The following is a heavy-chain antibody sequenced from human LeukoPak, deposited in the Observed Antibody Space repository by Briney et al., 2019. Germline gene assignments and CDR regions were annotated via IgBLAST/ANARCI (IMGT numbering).Heavy chain of an antibody. CDR3: ARNYGGNAKYFDY. CDR2: IGPNSGGT. J-gene: IGHJ4*02. CDR1: GYTFTDFY. Sequence: ASVKVSCRASGYTFTDFYIHWVRQAPGQGLVWMGWIGPNSGGTNYAQKFLGRVTMTRDTSISTAYMELSGLRSDGTAVYYCARNYGGNAKYFDYWGQGTLVTVSS. D-gene: IGHD4-23*01. V-gene: IGHV1-2*02.